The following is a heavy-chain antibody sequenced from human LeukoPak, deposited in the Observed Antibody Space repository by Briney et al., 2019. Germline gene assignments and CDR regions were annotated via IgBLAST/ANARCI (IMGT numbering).Heavy chain of an antibody. D-gene: IGHD3-22*01. CDR1: GGSISGYY. J-gene: IGHJ4*02. CDR3: ARGSSGITKRYYFDN. CDR2: LYSDGTT. V-gene: IGHV4-4*07. Sequence: SETLSLTCTVSGGSISGYYWTWVRQPADKGLEWIGRLYSDGTTYYNPSLRSPVTLSVDTSKNQFSLRLRSVTAADTAVYYCARGSSGITKRYYFDNWGQGALVTVSS.